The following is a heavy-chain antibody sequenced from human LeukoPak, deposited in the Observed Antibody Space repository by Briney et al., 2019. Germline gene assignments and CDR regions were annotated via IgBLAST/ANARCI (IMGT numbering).Heavy chain of an antibody. CDR1: GFTFSTYV. J-gene: IGHJ4*02. D-gene: IGHD3-3*01. CDR3: ASGPPFLKYFEY. CDR2: ISVGAEYI. Sequence: QPGGSLRLSCAASGFTFSTYVMNWFRQAPGKGLEWVSTISVGAEYIFYADSVKGRFTISRDDSNNALYLQMHSLRAEDTALYYCASGPPFLKYFEYWGQGTLVIVSS. V-gene: IGHV3-23*01.